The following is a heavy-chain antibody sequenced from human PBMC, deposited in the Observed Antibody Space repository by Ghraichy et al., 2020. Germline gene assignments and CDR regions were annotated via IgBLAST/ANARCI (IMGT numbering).Heavy chain of an antibody. V-gene: IGHV4-59*01. CDR1: GGSISSYY. J-gene: IGHJ4*02. D-gene: IGHD6-19*01. Sequence: SQTLSLTCTVSGGSISSYYWSWIRQPPGKGLEWMGYIYYSGSTNYNPSLKSRVTISVDTSKNQFSLKLSSVTAADTAVYYCARSPVAGSDFDYWGQGNLVTVSS. CDR3: ARSPVAGSDFDY. CDR2: IYYSGST.